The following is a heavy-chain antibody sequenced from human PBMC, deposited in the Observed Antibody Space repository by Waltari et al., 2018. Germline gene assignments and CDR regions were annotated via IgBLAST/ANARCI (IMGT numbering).Heavy chain of an antibody. CDR3: TRAPGLRWRLYFDY. J-gene: IGHJ4*02. CDR1: GFTFGDYA. V-gene: IGHV3-49*04. Sequence: EVQLVESGGGLVQPGRSLRLSCTASGFTFGDYAMSWVRQAPGKGLEWVVFIRSKAYGGTTEYAASVKGRFTISRDDSKSIAYLQMNSLKTEDTAVYYCTRAPGLRWRLYFDYWGQGTLVTVSS. CDR2: IRSKAYGGTT. D-gene: IGHD4-17*01.